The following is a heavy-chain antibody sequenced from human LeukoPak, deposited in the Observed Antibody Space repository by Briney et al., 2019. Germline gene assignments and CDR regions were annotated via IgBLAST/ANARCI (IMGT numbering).Heavy chain of an antibody. CDR1: GFTFSSYA. D-gene: IGHD3-10*01. J-gene: IGHJ6*02. Sequence: PGGSLRLSCAASGFTFSSYAMSWVRQAPGKGLEWVSAISGSGGSTYYADSVKGRFTISRDNSKNTLYLQMNSLRAEDTAVYYCAKDLRVNYYGSGSYYLANGMDVWGQGTTVTVSS. CDR3: AKDLRVNYYGSGSYYLANGMDV. V-gene: IGHV3-23*01. CDR2: ISGSGGST.